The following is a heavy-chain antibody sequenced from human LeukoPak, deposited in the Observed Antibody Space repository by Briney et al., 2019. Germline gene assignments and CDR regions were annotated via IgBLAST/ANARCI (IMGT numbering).Heavy chain of an antibody. CDR3: ASGTWGPFDY. J-gene: IGHJ4*02. Sequence: KPSETLSLTCAVYGGSFSGYYRSWIRQPPGKGLEWIGEINHSGSTNYNPSLKSRVTISVDTSKNQFSLKLSSVTAADTAVYYCASGTWGPFDYWGQGTLVTVSS. D-gene: IGHD3-16*01. V-gene: IGHV4-34*01. CDR2: INHSGST. CDR1: GGSFSGYY.